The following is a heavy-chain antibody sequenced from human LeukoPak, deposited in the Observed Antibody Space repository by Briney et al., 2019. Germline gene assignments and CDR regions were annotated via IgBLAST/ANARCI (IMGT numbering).Heavy chain of an antibody. V-gene: IGHV3-23*01. CDR2: TSSSDAGT. Sequence: GGSLRLSCAASGFTLSTYAMSWVRQTPGKGLEWVAATSSSDAGTYHADSVKGRFTISRDNAKSSLYLQMNSLRAEDTAVYYCAELGITMIGGVWGKGTTVTISS. CDR1: GFTLSTYA. J-gene: IGHJ6*04. CDR3: AELGITMIGGV. D-gene: IGHD3-10*02.